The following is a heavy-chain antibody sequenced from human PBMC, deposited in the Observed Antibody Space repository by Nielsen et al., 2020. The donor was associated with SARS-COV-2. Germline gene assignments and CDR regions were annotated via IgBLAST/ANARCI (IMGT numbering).Heavy chain of an antibody. CDR2: IYYSGST. V-gene: IGHV4-59*01. J-gene: IGHJ6*02. CDR3: ARGTYYYGMDV. Sequence: SETLSLTCTVSGGSISSYYWSWIRQPPGKGLEWIGYIYYSGSTNYNPSLKSRVTISVDTSKNQFSLKLSSVTAADTAVYYCARGTYYYGMDVWGQGTMVTVSS. CDR1: GGSISSYY.